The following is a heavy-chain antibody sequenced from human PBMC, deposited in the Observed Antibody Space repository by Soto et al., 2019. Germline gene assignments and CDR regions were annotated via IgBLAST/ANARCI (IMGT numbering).Heavy chain of an antibody. CDR2: FFIGGNT. J-gene: IGHJ4*02. V-gene: IGHV4-39*01. CDR3: ARRHGLDIDAYY. CDR1: YGSSSNSAYC. Sequence: SLPMSVPWTVLYGSSSNSAYCWSSISQPPGKGLEWIASFFIGGNTYYNPSLKSRVTISVDTSKNQFSLKLSSVTAADTAVYVCARRHGLDIDAYYWGQGILVTVSS. D-gene: IGHD3-10*01.